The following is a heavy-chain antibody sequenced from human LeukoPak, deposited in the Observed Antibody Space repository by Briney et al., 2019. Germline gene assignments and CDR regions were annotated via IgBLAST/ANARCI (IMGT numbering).Heavy chain of an antibody. V-gene: IGHV4-4*07. CDR2: IYTSGST. D-gene: IGHD3-22*01. CDR1: GGSIRSYY. J-gene: IGHJ4*02. Sequence: SETLSLTCTVSGGSIRSYYWSWIRQPAGKGLEWIGRIYTSGSTNYNPSLKSRVTMSVDTSKNQFSLKLSSVTAADTAVYYCARDAGYYDSSGYDLFDYWGQGTLVTVSS. CDR3: ARDAGYYDSSGYDLFDY.